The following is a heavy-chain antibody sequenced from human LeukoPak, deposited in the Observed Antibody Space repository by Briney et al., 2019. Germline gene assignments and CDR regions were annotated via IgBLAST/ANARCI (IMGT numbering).Heavy chain of an antibody. CDR2: ISSSSSTI. V-gene: IGHV3-48*04. J-gene: IGHJ4*02. CDR1: GFTFSSYS. D-gene: IGHD2/OR15-2a*01. Sequence: GGSLRLSCAASGFTFSSYSMNWVRQAPGKGLEWVSYISSSSSTIYYADSVKGRFTISRDNAKNSLYLQMNSLRAEDTAVYYCLRSPEYYFDYWGQGTLVTVSS. CDR3: LRSPEYYFDY.